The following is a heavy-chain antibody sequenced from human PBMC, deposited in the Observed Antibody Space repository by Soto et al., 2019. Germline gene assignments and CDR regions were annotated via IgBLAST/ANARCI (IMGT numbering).Heavy chain of an antibody. CDR2: ISSTTSYV. CDR1: GVTFIRYG. CDR3: ARDPSEGRVGNWFES. V-gene: IGHV3-21*06. Sequence: WGSLRLGCAAFGVTFIRYGISCGRHSPLKGREWVASISSTTSYVYYADSVKGRFSTSRDNAKNILYLEMYALRTEDTAVYYCARDPSEGRVGNWFESWGQGTLVTVSS. J-gene: IGHJ5*01. D-gene: IGHD2-2*01.